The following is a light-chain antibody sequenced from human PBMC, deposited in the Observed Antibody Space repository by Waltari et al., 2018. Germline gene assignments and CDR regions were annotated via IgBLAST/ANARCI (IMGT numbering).Light chain of an antibody. CDR3: SSRDSSGDVI. J-gene: IGLJ2*01. CDR2: GKN. Sequence: SSELTPDPAVSVALGQTVRITCQGDILRVYYPNWCQQKPGQAPLLVIYGKNNRPSGIPDRFSASTSGSTASLTITGAQAEDEAHYYCSSRDSSGDVIFGGGTKLTVL. CDR1: ILRVYY. V-gene: IGLV3-19*01.